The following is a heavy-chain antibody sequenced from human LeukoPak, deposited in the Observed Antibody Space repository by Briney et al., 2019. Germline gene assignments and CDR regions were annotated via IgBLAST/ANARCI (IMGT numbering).Heavy chain of an antibody. D-gene: IGHD3-22*01. J-gene: IGHJ4*02. CDR1: GFTFSSYA. V-gene: IGHV3-23*01. CDR2: IGASGGST. CDR3: AREGGYYYDSSGYYYFDY. Sequence: GGSLRLSCAASGFTFSSYAMSWVRQAPGKGLEWVSVIGASGGSTYYADSVKGRFTISRDNSKNTLYLQMNSLRAEDTAVYYCAREGGYYYDSSGYYYFDYWGQGTLVTVSS.